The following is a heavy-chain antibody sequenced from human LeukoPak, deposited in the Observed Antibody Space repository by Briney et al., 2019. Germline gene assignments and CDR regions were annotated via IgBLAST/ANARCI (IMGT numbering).Heavy chain of an antibody. CDR3: ARDVYCSGGSCYHTPFDY. CDR2: ISAYNGNT. Sequence: ASVKVSCKASGYTFTSYGISWVRQAPGQGLEWMGWISAYNGNTNYAQKLQGRVTMTTDTSTSTAYMELRSLRSDDTAVYYCARDVYCSGGSCYHTPFDYWGQGTLVTVSS. V-gene: IGHV1-18*01. D-gene: IGHD2-15*01. CDR1: GYTFTSYG. J-gene: IGHJ4*02.